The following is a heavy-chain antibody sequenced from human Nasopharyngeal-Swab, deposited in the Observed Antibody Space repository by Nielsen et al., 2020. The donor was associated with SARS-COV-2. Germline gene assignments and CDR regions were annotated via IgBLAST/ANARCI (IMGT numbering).Heavy chain of an antibody. CDR2: ISAYNGNT. CDR1: GYTFTSYG. V-gene: IGHV1-18*01. Sequence: ASVKVSCKASGYTFTSYGISWVRQAPGQGLEWMGWISAYNGNTNYAQKLQGRVTMTTDTSTNTAYMELRSLRSDDTAVYYCARDTPSGDTVTTSPDFDYWGQGTLVTVSS. CDR3: ARDTPSGDTVTTSPDFDY. J-gene: IGHJ4*02. D-gene: IGHD4-17*01.